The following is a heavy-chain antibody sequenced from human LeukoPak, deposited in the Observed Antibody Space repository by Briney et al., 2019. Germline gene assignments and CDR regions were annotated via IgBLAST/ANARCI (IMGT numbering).Heavy chain of an antibody. CDR2: IRSKAYSYAT. CDR1: GFTFSVSA. J-gene: IGHJ3*02. D-gene: IGHD1-26*01. CDR3: NRDGERGSYPASDAFDI. Sequence: PGGSLRLSRSASGFTFSVSAMHWFRQASGKGLEEVGRIRSKAYSYATAYAASVNGSCTISRDDSQNTADLQMNSVKGEDTALCDCNRDGERGSYPASDAFDIWGQGTMVTVSS. V-gene: IGHV3-73*01.